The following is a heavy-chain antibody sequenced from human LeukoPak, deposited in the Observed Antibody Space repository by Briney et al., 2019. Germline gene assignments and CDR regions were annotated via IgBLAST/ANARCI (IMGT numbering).Heavy chain of an antibody. CDR3: ATXPPPPEYSTQXDXXYYMDV. CDR2: IIPXXXTT. Sequence: ASVKVSCKASGGTFSSYAISWVRQAPGQGLEWMGGIIPXXXTTNYAQKFQGRVTITTDESTSTAYMELSSLRSEDTAVYYCATXPPPPEYSTQXDXXYYMDVWGKGTTVTVSS. J-gene: IGHJ6*03. CDR1: GGTFSSYA. V-gene: IGHV1-69*05. D-gene: IGHD6-6*01.